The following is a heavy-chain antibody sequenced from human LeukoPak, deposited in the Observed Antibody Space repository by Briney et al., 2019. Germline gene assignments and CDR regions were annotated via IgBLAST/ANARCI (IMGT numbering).Heavy chain of an antibody. Sequence: PSETLSLTCTVSGGSISSGNYYWSWIRQPAGKGLEWIGRMYFTGSGNYNPSLKSRVTISIDTSKNQFSLRLTSVTAADTAVYYCARFSTTPGGYTYGRGVFGFWGQGTLVIVSS. CDR3: ARFSTTPGGYTYGRGVFGF. J-gene: IGHJ4*02. D-gene: IGHD5-18*01. V-gene: IGHV4-61*02. CDR1: GGSISSGNYY. CDR2: MYFTGSG.